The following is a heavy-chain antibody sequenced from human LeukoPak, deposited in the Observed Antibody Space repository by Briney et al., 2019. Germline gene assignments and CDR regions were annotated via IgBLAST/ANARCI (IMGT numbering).Heavy chain of an antibody. V-gene: IGHV4-30-2*01. CDR1: GGSISSGGYS. D-gene: IGHD4-17*01. CDR2: IYHSGST. J-gene: IGHJ4*02. Sequence: PSQTLSLTCAVSGGSISSGGYSWSWIRQPPGKGLEWIGYIYHSGSTYYNPSLKSRVTISVDRSKNQFSLKLSSATAADTAVYYCARIRGDYGTVDYWGQGTLVTVSS. CDR3: ARIRGDYGTVDY.